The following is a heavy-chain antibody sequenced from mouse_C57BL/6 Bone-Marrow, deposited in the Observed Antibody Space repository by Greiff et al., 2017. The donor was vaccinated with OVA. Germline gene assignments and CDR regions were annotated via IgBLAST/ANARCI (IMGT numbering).Heavy chain of an antibody. D-gene: IGHD1-1*01. Sequence: QVQLQQSGAELARPGASVKLSCKASGYTFTSYGISWVKQRTGQGLEWIGEIYPRSGNTYYNEKFKGKATLTADKSSSTAYMELRSLTSEDSAVYFCARKDTTRDWGQGTLVTVSA. V-gene: IGHV1-81*01. CDR2: IYPRSGNT. CDR3: ARKDTTRD. CDR1: GYTFTSYG. J-gene: IGHJ3*01.